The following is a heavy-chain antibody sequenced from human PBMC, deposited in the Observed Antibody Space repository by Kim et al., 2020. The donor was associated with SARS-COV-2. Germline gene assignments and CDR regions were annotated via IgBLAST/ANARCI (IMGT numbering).Heavy chain of an antibody. J-gene: IGHJ4*02. D-gene: IGHD1-26*01. CDR1: GYTFTSYA. V-gene: IGHV1-3*01. Sequence: ASVKVSCKAFGYTFTSYAMHWVRQAPGQRLEWMGWINAGNGNTKYSQKFQGRVTITRDTSASTAYMELSSLRSEDTAVYYCARDGSPEYYFDYWGQGTLVTVSS. CDR2: INAGNGNT. CDR3: ARDGSPEYYFDY.